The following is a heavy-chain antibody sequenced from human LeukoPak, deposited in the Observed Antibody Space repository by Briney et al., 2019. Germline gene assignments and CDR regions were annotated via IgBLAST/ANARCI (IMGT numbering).Heavy chain of an antibody. D-gene: IGHD3-22*01. J-gene: IGHJ4*02. CDR2: ISGSGTIT. CDR3: AQALWSSGYYFPY. V-gene: IGHV3-23*01. CDR1: GFTFTQYA. Sequence: GGSLGLSCAASGFTFTQYAMTWVRQAPGKGLEWVSLISGSGTITYYTDSVKGRFTVSRDNSKNTLYLQMSSLRAEDTAVYYCAQALWSSGYYFPYWGQGTLVTVSS.